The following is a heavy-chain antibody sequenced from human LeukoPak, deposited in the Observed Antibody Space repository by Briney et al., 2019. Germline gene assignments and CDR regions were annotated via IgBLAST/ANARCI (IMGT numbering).Heavy chain of an antibody. CDR1: GFTFSSYA. J-gene: IGHJ6*03. D-gene: IGHD4-17*01. CDR2: VSGSGGST. Sequence: GGSLRLSCAASGFTFSSYAMSWVRQAPGKGLEWVSAVSGSGGSTYYADSVKGRFTISRDNSKNTLYLQMNSLRAEDTAVYYCARDRENYGGHMDVWGKGTTVTVSS. CDR3: ARDRENYGGHMDV. V-gene: IGHV3-23*01.